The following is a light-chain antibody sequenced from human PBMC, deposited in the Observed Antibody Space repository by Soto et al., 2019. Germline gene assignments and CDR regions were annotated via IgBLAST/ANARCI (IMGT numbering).Light chain of an antibody. V-gene: IGKV1-8*01. CDR3: QQYYSYPLT. CDR1: QGISSY. J-gene: IGKJ4*01. Sequence: AIPVTPSPFPFFASTRDRGTLTCRASQGISSYLAWYQQKPGKAPKLLIYAASTLQSGVPSRFSGSGSGTDFTLTISCLQSEDFATYYCQQYYSYPLTFGGGTKVDIK. CDR2: AAS.